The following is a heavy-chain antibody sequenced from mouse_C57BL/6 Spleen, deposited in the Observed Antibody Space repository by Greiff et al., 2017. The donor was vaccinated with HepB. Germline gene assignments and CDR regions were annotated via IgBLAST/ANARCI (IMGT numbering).Heavy chain of an antibody. J-gene: IGHJ4*01. CDR2: IDPSDSET. D-gene: IGHD1-3*01. CDR3: ARWGKDAMDY. Sequence: VQLQQPGAELVRPGSSVKLSCKASGYTFTSYWMHWVKQRPIQGLEWIGNIDPSDSETHYNQKFKDKATLTVDKSSSTAYMQLSSLTSEDSAVYYCARWGKDAMDYWGQGTSVTVSS. CDR1: GYTFTSYW. V-gene: IGHV1-52*01.